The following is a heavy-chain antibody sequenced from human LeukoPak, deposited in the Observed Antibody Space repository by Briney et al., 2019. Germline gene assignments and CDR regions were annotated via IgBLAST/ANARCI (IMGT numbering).Heavy chain of an antibody. J-gene: IGHJ4*02. CDR2: ICTSGST. CDR3: ARDQWSVTGSLWLDY. V-gene: IGHV4-61*02. D-gene: IGHD6-19*01. CDR1: GGSISIVIDY. Sequence: PSETLSLTCTVSGGSISIVIDYCSWSRQPAGKGREWIVRICTSGSTNYNPSLKSRVTISVDTSKNQFSLKLSSVTAADTAVYYCARDQWSVTGSLWLDYWGQGMLVTVSP.